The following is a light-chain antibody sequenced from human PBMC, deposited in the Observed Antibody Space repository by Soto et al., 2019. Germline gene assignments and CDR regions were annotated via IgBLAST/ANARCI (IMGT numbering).Light chain of an antibody. Sequence: QSVLTQPPAVSEAPGQRVSLSCTWSTSNIGAPYDVHWYQHLPGTAPKLLIYGDNNRPSGVPDRFSGSKSGTSASLAITRLQAEEEADYNCQSYDISLHNHVFGTGTKVSGL. CDR3: QSYDISLHNHV. CDR2: GDN. CDR1: TSNIGAPYD. V-gene: IGLV1-40*01. J-gene: IGLJ1*01.